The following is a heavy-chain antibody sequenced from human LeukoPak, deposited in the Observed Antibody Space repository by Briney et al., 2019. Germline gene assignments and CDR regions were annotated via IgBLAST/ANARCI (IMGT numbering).Heavy chain of an antibody. V-gene: IGHV4-34*01. CDR1: GGSFSGDF. Sequence: SETLSLTCAVYGGSFSGDFWSWIRQSPGKGLEWIGEINHGGSTTYNPSLQSRVTMSVDTSKNQFSLKLSSVTAADTAVYYCARSRSLRWYQYYFDYWGQGTLVTVSS. CDR2: INHGGST. CDR3: ARSRSLRWYQYYFDY. J-gene: IGHJ4*02. D-gene: IGHD4-23*01.